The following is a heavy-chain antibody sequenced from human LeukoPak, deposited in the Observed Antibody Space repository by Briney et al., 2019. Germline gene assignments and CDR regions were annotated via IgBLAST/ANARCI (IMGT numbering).Heavy chain of an antibody. J-gene: IGHJ5*02. CDR3: ACPLGGFDWFDP. CDR1: GGTFSSYT. Sequence: SVKVSCKASGGTFSSYTISWVRQAPGQGLEWMGGIIPIFGTANYAQKFQGRVTITADESTSTAYMELSSLRSEDTAVYYCACPLGGFDWFDPWGQGTLVTVSS. V-gene: IGHV1-69*13. CDR2: IIPIFGTA. D-gene: IGHD3-16*01.